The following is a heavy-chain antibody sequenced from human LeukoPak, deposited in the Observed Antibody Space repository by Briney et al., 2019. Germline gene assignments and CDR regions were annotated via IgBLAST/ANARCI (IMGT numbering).Heavy chain of an antibody. CDR3: AKASGTSCYTCSDF. J-gene: IGHJ4*02. CDR1: GFTFSDYA. Sequence: GGSLRLSCVASGFTFSDYAMSWVRQAPGKGLEWVSSISTSGDRTYYADSMNGQFTISRDNSKNTLHLQMNSLRADDTALYYCAKASGTSCYTCSDFWGQGTLVTVSS. CDR2: ISTSGDRT. D-gene: IGHD2-2*02. V-gene: IGHV3-23*01.